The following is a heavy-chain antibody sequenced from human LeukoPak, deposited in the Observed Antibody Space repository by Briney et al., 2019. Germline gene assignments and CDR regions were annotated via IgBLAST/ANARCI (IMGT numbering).Heavy chain of an antibody. CDR3: ARDRQSSRIAAAGTFDY. V-gene: IGHV3-21*01. D-gene: IGHD6-13*01. CDR1: GFTFSSYS. CDR2: ISSSSSYI. Sequence: PGGPLRLSCAASGFTFSSYSMNWVRQAPGKGLEWVSSISSSSSYIYYADSVKGRFTISRDNAKNSLYLQMNSLRAEDTAVYYCARDRQSSRIAAAGTFDYWGQGTLVTVSS. J-gene: IGHJ4*02.